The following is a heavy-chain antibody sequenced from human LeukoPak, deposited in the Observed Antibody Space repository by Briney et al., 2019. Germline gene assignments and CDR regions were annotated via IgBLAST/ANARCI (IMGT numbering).Heavy chain of an antibody. Sequence: PSETLSLTCTVSGGSISSYYWNWIRQPPGKGLEWIGYIYYSGSTNYNPSLKSRVTISVDTSKNQFSLKLSSVTAADTAVYYCARHGSEGATFYYYYGMDVWGQGTTVTVSS. J-gene: IGHJ6*02. CDR1: GGSISSYY. CDR2: IYYSGST. D-gene: IGHD1-26*01. CDR3: ARHGSEGATFYYYYGMDV. V-gene: IGHV4-59*08.